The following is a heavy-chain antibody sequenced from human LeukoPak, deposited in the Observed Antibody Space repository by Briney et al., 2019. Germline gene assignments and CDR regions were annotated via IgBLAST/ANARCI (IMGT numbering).Heavy chain of an antibody. D-gene: IGHD5-18*01. V-gene: IGHV3-23*01. CDR1: GFTVFNYA. J-gene: IGHJ4*02. CDR2: ISGTGSYT. Sequence: GGSLRLSCAASGFTVFNYAMSWVRQAPGKGLEWVSGISGTGSYTYYADSVKGRFTISRDDSKNMLYLQMNSLRAEDTAVYYCTTGYTAMAYHVDYWGQGTLVTVSS. CDR3: TTGYTAMAYHVDY.